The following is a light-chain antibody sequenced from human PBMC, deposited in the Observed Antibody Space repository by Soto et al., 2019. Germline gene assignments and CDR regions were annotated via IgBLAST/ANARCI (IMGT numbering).Light chain of an antibody. J-gene: IGKJ4*01. CDR2: DAS. Sequence: EIVLTQSPATLSLSPGERTTLSCRASQSVSSYLAWYQQKPGQAPRLLIYDASNKATGTPARFSASGSGTDFTLTISILEPEGFAVYYCQQRSTWPLTFGGGTKVEIK. CDR3: QQRSTWPLT. CDR1: QSVSSY. V-gene: IGKV3-11*01.